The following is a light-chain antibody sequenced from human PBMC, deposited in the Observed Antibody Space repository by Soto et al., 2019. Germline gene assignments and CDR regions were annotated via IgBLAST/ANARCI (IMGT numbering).Light chain of an antibody. CDR3: SSYTSSSTLV. CDR2: DVS. Sequence: QSALTQPASVSGSPGQSITISCTGTSSDVGGYNYVSWYQQHPGKAPKLMIYDVSNRPSGVSNRFSGSKSGNTASLTISGLQAEDGADYYCSSYTSSSTLVFGTGTRSPS. CDR1: SSDVGGYNY. V-gene: IGLV2-14*01. J-gene: IGLJ1*01.